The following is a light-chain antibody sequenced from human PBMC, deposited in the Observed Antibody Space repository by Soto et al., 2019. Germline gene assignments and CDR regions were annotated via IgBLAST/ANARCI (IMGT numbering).Light chain of an antibody. Sequence: QSALTQPASVSGSPGQSITISCTGTSSDVGGYNYVSWYQQHPGKAPKLMIYDVSSRPSGVSNRFSGSKSGNTASLIISGLLAEDDADYYCTSYTANKTPLFGGGTKLTVL. V-gene: IGLV2-14*03. CDR3: TSYTANKTPL. J-gene: IGLJ2*01. CDR1: SSDVGGYNY. CDR2: DVS.